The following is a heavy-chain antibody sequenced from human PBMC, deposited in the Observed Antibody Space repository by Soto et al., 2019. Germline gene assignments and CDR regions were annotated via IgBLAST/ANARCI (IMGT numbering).Heavy chain of an antibody. CDR2: IRSKADSYAT. V-gene: IGHV3-73*01. CDR1: GFTFSDST. J-gene: IGHJ4*02. Sequence: EVQLVESGGGLVQPGGSLKLSCAASGFTFSDSTVHWVRQASGKGLEWVGRIRSKADSYATAYAASVKGRFTISRDDSQNTAYLQMSSLKNEDTAVYYCTGQQLENWGQGTLVTVSS. D-gene: IGHD6-13*01. CDR3: TGQQLEN.